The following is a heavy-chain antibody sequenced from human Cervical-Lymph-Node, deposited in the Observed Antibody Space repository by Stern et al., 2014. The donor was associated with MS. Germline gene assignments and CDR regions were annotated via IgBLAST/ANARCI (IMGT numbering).Heavy chain of an antibody. D-gene: IGHD6-13*01. V-gene: IGHV3-33*01. CDR1: GFTFSSYG. CDR3: ARSSSPSPYYYYGMDV. CDR2: IWYDGSNK. J-gene: IGHJ6*02. Sequence: VQLVESGGGVVQPGRSLRLSCAASGFTFSSYGMHWVRQAPGKGLEWVAVIWYDGSNKYYADSVTARFTISRDNSKNTLYLQMNSLRAEDTAVYYCARSSSPSPYYYYGMDVWGQGTTVTVSS.